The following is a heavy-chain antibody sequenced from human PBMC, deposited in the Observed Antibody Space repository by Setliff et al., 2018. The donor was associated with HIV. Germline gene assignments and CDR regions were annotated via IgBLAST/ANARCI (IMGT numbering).Heavy chain of an antibody. CDR3: ARDPLAVAGTHFDY. D-gene: IGHD6-19*01. Sequence: ASVKVSCKASGYTFTDYYMHWVRQAPGQGLEWMGWINPNSGGTNYAQKFQGRVTMTRDTSISTAYMELGRLRSDDTAVYYCARDPLAVAGTHFDYWGQGTLVTVSS. J-gene: IGHJ4*02. CDR2: INPNSGGT. CDR1: GYTFTDYY. V-gene: IGHV1-2*02.